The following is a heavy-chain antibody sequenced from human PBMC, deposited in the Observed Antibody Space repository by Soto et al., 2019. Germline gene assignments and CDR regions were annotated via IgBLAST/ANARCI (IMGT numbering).Heavy chain of an antibody. D-gene: IGHD3-22*01. J-gene: IGHJ1*01. CDR1: GFTFSSYA. CDR2: ISYDGSNK. Sequence: QVQLVESGGGVVQPGRSLRLSCAASGFTFSSYAMHWVRQAPGKGLEWVAVISYDGSNKYYADSVKGRFTISRDNSKNTLYLQMNRLRAEDTAVYYCARSPHYYDSSGYPVGYFQHWGQGTLVTVSS. CDR3: ARSPHYYDSSGYPVGYFQH. V-gene: IGHV3-30*01.